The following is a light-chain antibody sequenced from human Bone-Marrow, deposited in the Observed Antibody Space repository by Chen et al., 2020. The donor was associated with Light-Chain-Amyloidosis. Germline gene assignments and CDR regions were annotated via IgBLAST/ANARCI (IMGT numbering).Light chain of an antibody. CDR3: CSYAGLYTLV. V-gene: IGLV2-23*02. CDR1: SSDVGNYNL. Sequence: SALTHPASGSGSPGQSIPTSCPGTSSDVGNYNLVSWYQQPPGKAPKLIVYEVTKRPSGVSTRFSGSKSGNTASLTISGLQAEDEAQYYCCSYAGLYTLVFGGGTKLSVV. J-gene: IGLJ2*01. CDR2: EVT.